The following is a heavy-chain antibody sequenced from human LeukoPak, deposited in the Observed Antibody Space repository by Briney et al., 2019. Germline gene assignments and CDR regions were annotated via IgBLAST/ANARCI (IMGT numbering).Heavy chain of an antibody. J-gene: IGHJ6*02. D-gene: IGHD1-26*01. Sequence: SQTLSLTCTVSGGSISSGDYYWTWIRQPPGKGLEWIAYIYYTGSTYYNPSLKSRVTISVDTSKNQFSLKMTSLTAADTAVYYCARDGWVGAINYYYYGMDVWGQGTTVTVSS. CDR1: GGSISSGDYY. CDR2: IYYTGST. V-gene: IGHV4-30-4*01. CDR3: ARDGWVGAINYYYYGMDV.